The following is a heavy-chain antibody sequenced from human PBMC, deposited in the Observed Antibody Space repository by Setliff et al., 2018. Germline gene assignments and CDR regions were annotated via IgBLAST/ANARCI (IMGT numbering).Heavy chain of an antibody. J-gene: IGHJ4*02. CDR1: GFTFSSYA. V-gene: IGHV3-23*01. CDR3: VRDLHWGFDY. CDR2: VSGSGGST. Sequence: GGSLRLSCAASGFTFSSYAMSWVRQAPGKGLEWVSAVSGSGGSTYYADSVKGRFTISRDNSKNSLFLQMNSLRAEDTAVYYCVRDLHWGFDYWGLGTLVTVSS. D-gene: IGHD7-27*01.